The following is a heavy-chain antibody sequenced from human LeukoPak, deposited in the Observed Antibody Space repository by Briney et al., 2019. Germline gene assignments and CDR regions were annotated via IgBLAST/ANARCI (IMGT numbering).Heavy chain of an antibody. CDR1: GFTFSSYS. D-gene: IGHD5-12*01. CDR3: ARDRTEWLRSYYFDY. CDR2: ISSSSSYI. V-gene: IGHV3-21*01. Sequence: GGSLRLSCAASGFTFSSYSMNWVRQAPGKGLEWVSSISSSSSYIYYADSVKGRFTISRDNAKNSLYLQMNSLRAEDTAVYYCARDRTEWLRSYYFDYWGQGTLVTVSS. J-gene: IGHJ4*02.